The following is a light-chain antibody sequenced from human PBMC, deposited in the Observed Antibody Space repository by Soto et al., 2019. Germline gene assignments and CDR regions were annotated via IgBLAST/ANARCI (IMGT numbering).Light chain of an antibody. Sequence: QPVLTQSPSTSGTPGQRVTISCSGSSSNIGSNTVNWYQQLPGTAPKLLIYTNDHRSSGVPARFSGSKSGSSASLAISGLQSEDEADYYCAVWDDSLNGVIFGGGTQLTVL. CDR2: TND. CDR1: SSNIGSNT. CDR3: AVWDDSLNGVI. V-gene: IGLV1-44*01. J-gene: IGLJ7*01.